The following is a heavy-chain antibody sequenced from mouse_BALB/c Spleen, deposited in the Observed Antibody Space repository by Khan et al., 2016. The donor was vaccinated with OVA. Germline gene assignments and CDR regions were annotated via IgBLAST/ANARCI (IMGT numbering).Heavy chain of an antibody. CDR3: VSPNWFAY. J-gene: IGHJ3*01. Sequence: EVQLQESGTELVKPGASVKLSCTASGFNIKDTYIHWVKQRPEQGLEWIGRIDPLNGNTKYDPKFQGKATITADTSSNTAYLQLSSLTSEDTAVYYCVSPNWFAYWGQGTLVTVSA. CDR1: GFNIKDTY. CDR2: IDPLNGNT. V-gene: IGHV14-3*02.